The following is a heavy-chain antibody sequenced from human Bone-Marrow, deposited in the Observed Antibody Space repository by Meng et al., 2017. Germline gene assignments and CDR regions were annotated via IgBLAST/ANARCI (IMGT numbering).Heavy chain of an antibody. CDR1: GFTFSNYW. Sequence: GESLKISCEVSGFTFSNYWMTWVRQAPGKGLEWVASIKQDGSEEFYVDSVKGRFTLSRDNAKNSLYLQMNSLSAEDTAVYYCASLLITMIVVVSPYDAFDIWGQGTRVTGSS. V-gene: IGHV3-7*01. J-gene: IGHJ3*02. D-gene: IGHD3-22*01. CDR3: ASLLITMIVVVSPYDAFDI. CDR2: IKQDGSEE.